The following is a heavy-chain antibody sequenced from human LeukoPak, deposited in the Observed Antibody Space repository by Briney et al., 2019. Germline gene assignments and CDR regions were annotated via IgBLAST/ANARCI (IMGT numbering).Heavy chain of an antibody. Sequence: PSETLSPTCTVSSGSISSGGYYWSWIRQHPGKGLEWIGYIYYSGSTYYNPSLKSRVTISVDTSKNQFSLKLSSVTAADTAVYYCASLDVDTAMGSWFDPWGQGTLVTVSS. CDR1: SGSISSGGYY. J-gene: IGHJ5*02. CDR2: IYYSGST. D-gene: IGHD5-18*01. CDR3: ASLDVDTAMGSWFDP. V-gene: IGHV4-31*03.